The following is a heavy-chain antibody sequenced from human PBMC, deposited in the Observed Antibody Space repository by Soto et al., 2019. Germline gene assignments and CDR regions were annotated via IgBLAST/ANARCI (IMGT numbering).Heavy chain of an antibody. CDR1: GNSISDYY. V-gene: IGHV4-59*01. J-gene: IGHJ6*01. CDR3: ARIRGSTIFGVDYYGMDV. D-gene: IGHD3-3*01. Sequence: PSETLSLTCTVSGNSISDYYWSWIRQTPGKGLEWIGNIYYSGSISYNPSLESRVTISVDTSNNQFSLELSSVTAADTAVYFCARIRGSTIFGVDYYGMDVWG. CDR2: IYYSGSI.